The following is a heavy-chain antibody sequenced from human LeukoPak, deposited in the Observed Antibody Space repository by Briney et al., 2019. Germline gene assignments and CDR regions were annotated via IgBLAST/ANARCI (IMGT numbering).Heavy chain of an antibody. CDR3: AKDLGKYCSSTSCYSNFDY. Sequence: GSLRLSCAASGFTFSSYGMHWVRQAPGKGLEWVAVISYDGSNKYYADSVKGRFTTSRDNSKNTLYLQMNSLRAEDTAVYYCAKDLGKYCSSTSCYSNFDYWGQGTLVTVSS. D-gene: IGHD2-2*01. CDR1: GFTFSSYG. J-gene: IGHJ4*02. V-gene: IGHV3-30*18. CDR2: ISYDGSNK.